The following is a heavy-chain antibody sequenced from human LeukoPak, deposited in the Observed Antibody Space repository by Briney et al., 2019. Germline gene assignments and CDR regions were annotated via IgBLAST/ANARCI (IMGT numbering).Heavy chain of an antibody. J-gene: IGHJ3*02. CDR2: IKQDGSET. CDR1: GFTFSGSW. D-gene: IGHD2/OR15-2a*01. CDR3: AREPGIGYAFDI. Sequence: PGGSLRLSCVVSGFTFSGSWMTWVRQAPGKGLEWVANIKQDGSETHYVDSVKGRFTISRDNAKNSLYLQMNSLRAEDTAVYYCAREPGIGYAFDIWGHGTVVTVSS. V-gene: IGHV3-7*01.